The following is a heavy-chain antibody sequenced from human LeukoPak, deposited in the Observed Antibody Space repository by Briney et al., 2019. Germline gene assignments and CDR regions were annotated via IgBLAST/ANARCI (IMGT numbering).Heavy chain of an antibody. CDR1: GFTFSSYA. Sequence: PGRSLRLSCAASGFTFSSYAMHWVRQAPGKRLDWVAVISYDGSNKYYADSVKGRFTISRDNSKNTLYLQMNSLRAEDTAVYYCARATLAAAGDYYVDYWGQEPWSPSPQ. CDR2: ISYDGSNK. J-gene: IGHJ4*01. D-gene: IGHD6-13*01. CDR3: ARATLAAAGDYYVDY. V-gene: IGHV3-30-3*01.